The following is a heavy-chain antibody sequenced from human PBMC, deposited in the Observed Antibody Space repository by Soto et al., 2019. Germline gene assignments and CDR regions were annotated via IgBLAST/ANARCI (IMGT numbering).Heavy chain of an antibody. J-gene: IGHJ5*02. Sequence: GGSLRLSWAASGFILSTYGMHWVRQAPGKGLEWVAMISHDGNAQYYVDSVKGRFSVSRDTSKNTLHLHMNSLRSEDTGLSYCARDYSPNNWYNWFRPRGQGTPVTACS. CDR2: ISHDGNAQ. V-gene: IGHV3-30*03. D-gene: IGHD4-4*01. CDR1: GFILSTYG. CDR3: ARDYSPNNWYNWFRP.